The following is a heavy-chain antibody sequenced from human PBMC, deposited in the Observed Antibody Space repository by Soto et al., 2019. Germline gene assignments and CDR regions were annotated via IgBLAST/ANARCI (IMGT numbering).Heavy chain of an antibody. J-gene: IGHJ3*02. Sequence: PGGSLRLSCAASGFTFSSYSMNWVRRAPGKGLEWVSYISSSSSTIYYADSVKGRFTISRDNAKNSLYLQMNSLRAEDTAVYYCASILQLYYDFWSADDAFDIWGQGTMVTVSS. CDR2: ISSSSSTI. CDR3: ASILQLYYDFWSADDAFDI. D-gene: IGHD3-3*01. V-gene: IGHV3-48*01. CDR1: GFTFSSYS.